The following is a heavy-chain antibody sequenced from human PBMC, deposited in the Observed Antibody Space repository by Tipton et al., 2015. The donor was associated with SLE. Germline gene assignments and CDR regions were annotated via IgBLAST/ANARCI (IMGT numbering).Heavy chain of an antibody. CDR1: GGSISSLTYF. Sequence: TLSLTCTVSGGSISSLTYFWGWIRQPPGKELEYIGLLYFNGDTYYNPSLRSRVTISVDTSNNHFSLRLRSVTAADTAVYYCATGRGADGYYTYGLDVWGQGATVTVSS. CDR3: ATGRGADGYYTYGLDV. D-gene: IGHD1-26*01. J-gene: IGHJ6*02. V-gene: IGHV4-39*02. CDR2: LYFNGDT.